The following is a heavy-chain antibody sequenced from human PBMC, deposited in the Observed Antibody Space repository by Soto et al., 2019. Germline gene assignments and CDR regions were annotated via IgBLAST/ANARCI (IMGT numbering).Heavy chain of an antibody. CDR2: ISGGGDTT. Sequence: PGGSLSLSCAAGEFTFRHYAMSRARQAPGKGLEWVSGISGGGDTTYYADSVKGLFTISRDNSQNTLYLQMNSLRAEDTAVYHCEKVRSTLVTPGLDYCGQGTPVTVSS. J-gene: IGHJ4*02. CDR3: EKVRSTLVTPGLDY. CDR1: EFTFRHYA. V-gene: IGHV3-23*01. D-gene: IGHD1-26*01.